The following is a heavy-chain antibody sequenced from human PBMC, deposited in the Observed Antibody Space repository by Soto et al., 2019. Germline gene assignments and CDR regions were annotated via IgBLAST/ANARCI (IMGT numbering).Heavy chain of an antibody. D-gene: IGHD2-2*01. CDR3: AREGTRYCSSTSCQKTYAMDV. V-gene: IGHV3-21*01. Sequence: EVQLVESGGGLVKPGGSLRLSCAASGFTFSSYSMNWVRQAPGKGLEWVSSISSSSSYIYYADSVKGRFTISRDNAKNSLYLQMNSLRAEDTAVYYCAREGTRYCSSTSCQKTYAMDVWGQGTTVTVSS. J-gene: IGHJ6*02. CDR2: ISSSSSYI. CDR1: GFTFSSYS.